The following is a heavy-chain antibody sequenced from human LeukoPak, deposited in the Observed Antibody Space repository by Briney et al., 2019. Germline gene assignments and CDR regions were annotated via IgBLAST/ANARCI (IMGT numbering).Heavy chain of an antibody. CDR1: GGTFSSYA. V-gene: IGHV1-69*05. D-gene: IGHD2-2*01. CDR3: ASPPGHCSSTSCYAHDAFDI. CDR2: IIPIFGTA. Sequence: ASVKVSCKASGGTFSSYAISWVRQAPGQGLEWMGGIIPIFGTANYAQKFQGRVTITTDESTSTAYMELSSLRFEDTAVYYCASPPGHCSSTSCYAHDAFDIWGQGTMVTVSS. J-gene: IGHJ3*02.